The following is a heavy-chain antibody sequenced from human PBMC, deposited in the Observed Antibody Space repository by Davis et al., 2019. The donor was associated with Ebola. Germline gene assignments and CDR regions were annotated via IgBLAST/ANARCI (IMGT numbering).Heavy chain of an antibody. CDR3: ARVGSYYSSFGY. J-gene: IGHJ4*02. CDR2: INHSGST. Sequence: MPSETLSLTCTVSGGSVSSGSYYWSWIRQPPGKGLEWIGEINHSGSTNYNPSLKSRVTISVDTSKNQFSLKLSSVTAADTAVYYCARVGSYYSSFGYWGQGTLVTVSS. V-gene: IGHV4-39*07. CDR1: GGSVSSGSYY. D-gene: IGHD1-26*01.